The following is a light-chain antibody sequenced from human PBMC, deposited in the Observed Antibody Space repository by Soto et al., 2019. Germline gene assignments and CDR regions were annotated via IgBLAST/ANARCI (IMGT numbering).Light chain of an antibody. V-gene: IGLV2-14*03. CDR2: DVS. Sequence: QSVLTQPASVSGSPGQSITISCTGTNSDIGGYNYVSWYQQHPGKAPKLMIYDVSNRPSGVSYRFSGSKSGNTASLTISGLQAEDEADYYCSSSTSRSTLGVFGGGTKLNVL. J-gene: IGLJ2*01. CDR3: SSSTSRSTLGV. CDR1: NSDIGGYNY.